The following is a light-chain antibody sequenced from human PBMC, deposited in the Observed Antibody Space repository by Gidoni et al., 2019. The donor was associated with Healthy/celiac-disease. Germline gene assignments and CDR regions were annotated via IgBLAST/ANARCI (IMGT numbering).Light chain of an antibody. CDR2: QDS. CDR1: KLGAKY. J-gene: IGLJ2*01. CDR3: QAWDSSTVV. V-gene: IGLV3-1*01. Sequence: SYELTQPPPVSVSPGQTASITCSGDKLGAKYACWYQQKPGQSPVLVIYQDSKRPSGIPERLSGSNSGNTATLTISGTQAMDEADYYCQAWDSSTVVFGGGTKLTVL.